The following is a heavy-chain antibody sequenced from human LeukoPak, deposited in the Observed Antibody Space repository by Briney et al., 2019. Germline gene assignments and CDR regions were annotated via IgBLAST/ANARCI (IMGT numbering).Heavy chain of an antibody. CDR1: GYTFTGYY. J-gene: IGHJ4*02. CDR2: INPNSGGT. D-gene: IGHD2-15*01. Sequence: ASVKVSCKASGYTFTGYYMHWVRQAPGQGLEWMGWINPNSGGTNYAQKFQGRVTMTRDTSISTAYMELSRLRSDDTAVYYCARGTIKYCSGGSCYVYWGRGTLVTVSS. CDR3: ARGTIKYCSGGSCYVY. V-gene: IGHV1-2*02.